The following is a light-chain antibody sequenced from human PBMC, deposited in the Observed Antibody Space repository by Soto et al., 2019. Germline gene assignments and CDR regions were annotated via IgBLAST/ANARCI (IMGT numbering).Light chain of an antibody. J-gene: IGLJ1*01. V-gene: IGLV8-61*01. Sequence: QAVVTQEPSCSVSPGGTVTLTCGLSSGSVSTGHFPSWYQQTPGQAPRTLIYDTNSRSSGVPDRFSGSILGTKAALTLTGAHADDESEYYCVLYMGGGTYVLGAGTKLTVL. CDR3: VLYMGGGTYV. CDR1: SGSVSTGHF. CDR2: DTN.